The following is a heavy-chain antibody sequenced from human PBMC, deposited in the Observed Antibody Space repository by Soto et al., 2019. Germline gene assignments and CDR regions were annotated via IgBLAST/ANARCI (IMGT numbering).Heavy chain of an antibody. CDR2: IYYSGST. CDR1: GGSLSSYY. J-gene: IGHJ5*02. CDR3: ARSGEDGHNLGWFDP. D-gene: IGHD3-10*01. Sequence: SETLSLTCTVSGGSLSSYYWSWIRQPPGKGLEWIGYIYYSGSTNYNSSLKSRVTMSVDTSKNQFSLRLSSATAADTAVYYCARSGEDGHNLGWFDPWGQGTLVTVSS. V-gene: IGHV4-59*01.